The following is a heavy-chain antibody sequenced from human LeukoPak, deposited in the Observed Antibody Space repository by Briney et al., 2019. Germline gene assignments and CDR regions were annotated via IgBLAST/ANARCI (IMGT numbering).Heavy chain of an antibody. CDR1: GYSFTDYY. Sequence: ASVKVSCKASGYSFTDYYIHWVRQAPGQGLEWMGWINPKSGDTNYAQKFQGRVTMTRDTSISTAYMELSRLRSDDTAVYYCARLADCSSSSCRSFDYWGQGTLVTVSS. CDR3: ARLADCSSSSCRSFDY. D-gene: IGHD2-2*01. CDR2: INPKSGDT. J-gene: IGHJ4*02. V-gene: IGHV1-2*02.